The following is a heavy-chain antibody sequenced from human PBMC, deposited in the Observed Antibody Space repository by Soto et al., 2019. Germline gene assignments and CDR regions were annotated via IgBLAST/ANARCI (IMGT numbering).Heavy chain of an antibody. CDR2: VYTVGST. Sequence: SETLSLTCTVSGGSLSNYYWSWIRQPAGKALEWIGRVYTVGSTNYNPSFKSRVTMSIDTSKNQFSLRLASATAADTAVYYCARSPLTHSYAQFDSWGQGSLVTVSS. CDR3: ARSPLTHSYAQFDS. J-gene: IGHJ4*02. CDR1: GGSLSNYY. V-gene: IGHV4-4*07. D-gene: IGHD3-16*01.